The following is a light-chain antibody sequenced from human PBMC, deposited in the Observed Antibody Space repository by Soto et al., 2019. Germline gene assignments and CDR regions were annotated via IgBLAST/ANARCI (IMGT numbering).Light chain of an antibody. CDR3: QQRSNWYT. CDR1: QSVSSY. CDR2: DAS. J-gene: IGKJ2*01. Sequence: EIVLTPSPATLSLSPGERATLSCRASQSVSSYLAWYQQKPGQAPMLLIYDASNRATGIPARFSGSGSGTDFTLTISSLEPEDFAVYYCQQRSNWYTFGQGTKLEIK. V-gene: IGKV3-11*01.